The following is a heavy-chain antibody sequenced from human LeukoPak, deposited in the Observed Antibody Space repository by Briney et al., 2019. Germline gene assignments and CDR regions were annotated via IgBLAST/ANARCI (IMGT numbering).Heavy chain of an antibody. Sequence: SETLSLTCTVSGGSISSYYWSWIRQPPGKGLEWIGYIYYSGSTNYNPSLKSRVTISVDTSKNQFSLKLSSVTAADTAVYYCASSFRDTAMVWDFDYWGQGTLVTVSS. J-gene: IGHJ4*02. CDR3: ASSFRDTAMVWDFDY. V-gene: IGHV4-59*01. CDR1: GGSISSYY. CDR2: IYYSGST. D-gene: IGHD5-18*01.